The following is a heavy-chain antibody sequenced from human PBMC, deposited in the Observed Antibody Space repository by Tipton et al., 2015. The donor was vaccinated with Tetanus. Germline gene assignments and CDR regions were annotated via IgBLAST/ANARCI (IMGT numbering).Heavy chain of an antibody. D-gene: IGHD3-10*01. Sequence: LSLTCAVYGGSFSGYYWSWIRQPPGKGLEWIGEINHSGSTNYNPSLKSRVTISVDTSKNQFSLKLSSVTAADTAVYYCARSGAGEYYYGSGSDYWGQGTLVTVSS. CDR3: ARSGAGEYYYGSGSDY. CDR1: GGSFSGYY. CDR2: INHSGST. J-gene: IGHJ4*02. V-gene: IGHV4-34*01.